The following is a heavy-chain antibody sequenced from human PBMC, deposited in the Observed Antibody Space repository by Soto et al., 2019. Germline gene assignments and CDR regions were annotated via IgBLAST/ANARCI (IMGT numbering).Heavy chain of an antibody. D-gene: IGHD3-22*01. CDR2: IIPIFGTA. CDR1: EDTFSNYA. Sequence: QVELVQSGAEVKKPGASVKVSCQASEDTFSNYALSWVRQAPGQGLEWMVGIIPIFGTATYAQQFQGRVTITAITSAHTVYLALSRLRSEDTAVYYGASTKYDSSGYYFWSLDLWGPGALVTVYS. J-gene: IGHJ2*01. V-gene: IGHV1-69*06. CDR3: ASTKYDSSGYYFWSLDL.